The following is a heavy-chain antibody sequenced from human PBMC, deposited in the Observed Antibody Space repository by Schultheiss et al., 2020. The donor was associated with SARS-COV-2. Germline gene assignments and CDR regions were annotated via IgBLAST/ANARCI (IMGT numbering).Heavy chain of an antibody. CDR2: ISGSGGST. CDR3: ARSLSIAVAGTHYFDY. D-gene: IGHD6-19*01. CDR1: GFTFSSYA. Sequence: GGSLRLSCAASGFTFSSYAMSWVRQAPGKGLEWVSAISGSGGSTYYADSVKGRFTISRDNSNNTLYLQMNSLRAEDTALYYCARSLSIAVAGTHYFDYWGQGTLVTVSS. V-gene: IGHV3-23*01. J-gene: IGHJ4*02.